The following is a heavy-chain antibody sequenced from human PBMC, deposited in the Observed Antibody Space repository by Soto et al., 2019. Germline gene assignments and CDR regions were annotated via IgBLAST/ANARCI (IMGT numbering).Heavy chain of an antibody. V-gene: IGHV1-18*01. Sequence: QVQLVQSGAEVKKPGASVKVSCKASGYTFTSYGISWVRQAPGQGLEWMGWISAYNGNTNYAQKLQGRVTMTTDTXTXTXXMELRSLRSDDTAVYYCARESTMVRGVLDYYGMDVWGQGTTVTVSS. D-gene: IGHD3-10*01. CDR2: ISAYNGNT. CDR1: GYTFTSYG. CDR3: ARESTMVRGVLDYYGMDV. J-gene: IGHJ6*02.